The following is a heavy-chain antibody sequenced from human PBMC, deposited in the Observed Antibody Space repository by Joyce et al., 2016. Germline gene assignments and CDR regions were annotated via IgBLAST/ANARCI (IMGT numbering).Heavy chain of an antibody. CDR3: AKDRGDGDYYYYGMDA. V-gene: IGHV3-30*18. D-gene: IGHD2-21*02. Sequence: QVQLVESGGSVVQPGESLRLSCTVSGFTFSAYGMPWVRQAPGKGRGWVAVMSYDGSKKFYADSVGGRCTISRDNSKNTLYLQVNRLTSEDRAVYYCAKDRGDGDYYYYGMDAWGQGTTVTVS. CDR2: MSYDGSKK. CDR1: GFTFSAYG. J-gene: IGHJ6*02.